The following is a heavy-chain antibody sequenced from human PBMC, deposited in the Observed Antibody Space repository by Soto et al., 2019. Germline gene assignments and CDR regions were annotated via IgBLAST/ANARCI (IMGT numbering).Heavy chain of an antibody. CDR3: ARDGIVGAPGDYYYYYGMDV. CDR1: GYTFTGYY. J-gene: IGHJ6*02. CDR2: INPNSGGT. D-gene: IGHD1-26*01. Sequence: ASVKVSCKASGYTFTGYYMHWVRQAPGQGLEWMGWINPNSGGTNYAQKFQGWVTMTRDTSISRAYMELSRLRSDDTAVYYCARDGIVGAPGDYYYYYGMDVWGQGTTVTVSS. V-gene: IGHV1-2*04.